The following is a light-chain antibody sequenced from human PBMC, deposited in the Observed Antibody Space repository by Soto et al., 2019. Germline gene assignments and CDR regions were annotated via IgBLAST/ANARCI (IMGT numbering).Light chain of an antibody. J-gene: IGKJ4*01. CDR3: QQRSNFLRLN. CDR1: PSVPNY. CDR2: GAF. Sequence: EIVLTQSPATLSLSPGERATLSCRASPSVPNYLAWCQQKPGQAPRLLIYGAFNRATGIPARFSGSGSGTDFTLTISSLEPEDFAVYYCQQRSNFLRLNFGGGTKVDIK. V-gene: IGKV3-11*01.